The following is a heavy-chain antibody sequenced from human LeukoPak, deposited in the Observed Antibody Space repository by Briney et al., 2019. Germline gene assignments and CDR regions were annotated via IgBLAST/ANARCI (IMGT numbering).Heavy chain of an antibody. Sequence: ASVKVSCQASGYTFTSYYMHWVRQAPGQGLEWMGIINPSGCSTSYAQKFQGRVTMTRDTSTSTVYMELSSLRYEDTAVYYCARNSPSAAGTFYFDYWGQGTLVTVSS. V-gene: IGHV1-46*01. J-gene: IGHJ4*02. D-gene: IGHD6-13*01. CDR2: INPSGCST. CDR3: ARNSPSAAGTFYFDY. CDR1: GYTFTSYY.